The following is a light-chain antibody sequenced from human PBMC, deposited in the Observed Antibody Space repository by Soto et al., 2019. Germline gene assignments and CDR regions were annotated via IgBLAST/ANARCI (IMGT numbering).Light chain of an antibody. CDR3: QQYNRYSTT. V-gene: IGKV1-5*03. J-gene: IGKJ1*01. Sequence: QLPQSSSNLSSFGLEGVTTPCRASQSIGSWLAWYQQKPGKAPKLLIYKASSLESGVPSRFSGSGSGTEFTLTISSLQSDDFATYYCQQYNRYSTTFGQGTKVDI. CDR1: QSIGSW. CDR2: KAS.